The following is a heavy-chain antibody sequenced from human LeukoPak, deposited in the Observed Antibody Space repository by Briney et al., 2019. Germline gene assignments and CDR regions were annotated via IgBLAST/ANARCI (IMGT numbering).Heavy chain of an antibody. CDR2: MNPNSGNT. CDR3: ARLDSSSSGRGFDY. V-gene: IGHV1-8*01. Sequence: VASVKVSCXASGYTFTSYDINWVRRATGQGLEWMGWMNPNSGNTGYAQKFQGRVTMTRNTSISTAYMELSSLRSEDTAVYYCARLDSSSSGRGFDYWGQGTLVTVSS. D-gene: IGHD6-6*01. CDR1: GYTFTSYD. J-gene: IGHJ4*02.